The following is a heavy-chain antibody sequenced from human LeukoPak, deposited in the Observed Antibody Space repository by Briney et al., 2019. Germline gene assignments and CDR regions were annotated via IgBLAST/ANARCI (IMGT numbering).Heavy chain of an antibody. CDR2: ISSSSSYI. Sequence: GGSLRLSCAASGFTFSGYSMNWVRQAPGKGLEWVSSISSSSSYIYYADSVKGRFTISRDNAKNSLYLQMNSLRAEDTAVYYCAREYSGYDFDYWGQGTLVTVSS. CDR1: GFTFSGYS. CDR3: AREYSGYDFDY. D-gene: IGHD5-12*01. V-gene: IGHV3-21*01. J-gene: IGHJ4*02.